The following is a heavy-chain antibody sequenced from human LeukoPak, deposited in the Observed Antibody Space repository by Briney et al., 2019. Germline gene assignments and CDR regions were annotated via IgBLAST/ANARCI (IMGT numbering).Heavy chain of an antibody. Sequence: GGSLRLSCAASGFTFSSYGMHWVRQAPGKGLEWVAFIRYDGSNKYYADSVKGRFTISRDNSKNTLYLQMNSLRAEDTAVYYCAKDGPGSSSTSYIDYWGQGTLVTVSS. CDR2: IRYDGSNK. D-gene: IGHD2-2*01. CDR1: GFTFSSYG. CDR3: AKDGPGSSSTSYIDY. J-gene: IGHJ4*02. V-gene: IGHV3-30*02.